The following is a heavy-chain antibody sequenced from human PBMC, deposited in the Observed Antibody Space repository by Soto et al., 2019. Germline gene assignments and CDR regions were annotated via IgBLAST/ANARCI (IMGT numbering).Heavy chain of an antibody. D-gene: IGHD6-13*01. CDR1: GDSISNYY. V-gene: IGHV4-59*08. Sequence: QVQLQESGPGLVKPSETLSLTCNVSGDSISNYYWSWIRQPPGKGLEWIGYIDYSGSTNSNPSLKSRVTISVDTSKNQFSLKLNSVTAADTAVYYCARHLWVGSSWYLGAVDIWGQGTMVTVSS. J-gene: IGHJ3*02. CDR3: ARHLWVGSSWYLGAVDI. CDR2: IDYSGST.